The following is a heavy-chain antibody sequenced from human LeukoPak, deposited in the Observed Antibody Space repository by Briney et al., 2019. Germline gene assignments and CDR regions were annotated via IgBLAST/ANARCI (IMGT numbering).Heavy chain of an antibody. CDR2: ISDSGGST. V-gene: IGHV3-23*01. Sequence: GGSLRLSCAVSGITLSNYGMSWVRQAPGKGLEWVAGISDSGGSTHYADSVKGRFTISRDNAKNTLYLQMNSLRAEDTAVYFCAKRGVVIRVILVGFHKQAYYFDSWGQGALVTVSS. CDR1: GITLSNYG. J-gene: IGHJ4*02. CDR3: AKRGVVIRVILVGFHKQAYYFDS. D-gene: IGHD3-10*01.